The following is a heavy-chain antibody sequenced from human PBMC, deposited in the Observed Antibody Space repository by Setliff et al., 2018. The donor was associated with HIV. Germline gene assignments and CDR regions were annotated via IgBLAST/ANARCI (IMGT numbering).Heavy chain of an antibody. D-gene: IGHD3-22*01. CDR3: ARGRNYDSSGYGDYYYYMDV. J-gene: IGHJ6*03. V-gene: IGHV1-69*13. Sequence: GASVKVSCKVSDVTPSNYALSWVRQAPGQGLEWMGGIIPIFGTTHYAQKFQGRVTVTADESTSTAYMQLSSLRSDDTAVYYCARGRNYDSSGYGDYYYYMDVWGKGTTVTVSS. CDR1: DVTPSNYA. CDR2: IIPIFGTT.